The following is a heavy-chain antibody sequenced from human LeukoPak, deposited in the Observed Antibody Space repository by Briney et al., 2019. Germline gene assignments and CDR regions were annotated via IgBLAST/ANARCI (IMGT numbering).Heavy chain of an antibody. J-gene: IGHJ3*02. CDR1: GYTFTSYG. CDR3: ARWDSGSFYGAFDI. D-gene: IGHD1-26*01. Sequence: ASVKVSCKASGYTFTSYGISWVRQAPGRGLEWMGWISAYNGNTNYAQKLQGRVTMTTDTSTSTAYMELRSLRSDDTAVYYCARWDSGSFYGAFDIWGQGTMVTVSS. V-gene: IGHV1-18*01. CDR2: ISAYNGNT.